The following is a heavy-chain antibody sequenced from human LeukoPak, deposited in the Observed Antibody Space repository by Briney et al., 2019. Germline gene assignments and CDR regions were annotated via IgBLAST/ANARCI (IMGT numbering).Heavy chain of an antibody. V-gene: IGHV4-31*03. D-gene: IGHD3-9*01. CDR2: IYYSGST. J-gene: IGHJ4*02. CDR1: GGSISSGGYY. Sequence: SQTLSLTCTVSGGSISSGGYYLSWIRQHPGKGLEWIGYIYYSGSTYYNPSLKSRVTISVDTSKNQFSLKLSSVTAADTAVYYCARGCYDILTGYCPPDYWGQGTLVTVSS. CDR3: ARGCYDILTGYCPPDY.